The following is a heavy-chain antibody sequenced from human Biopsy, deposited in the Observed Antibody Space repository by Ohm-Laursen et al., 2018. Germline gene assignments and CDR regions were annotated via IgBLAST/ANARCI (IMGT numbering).Heavy chain of an antibody. CDR1: GFSFSSYG. J-gene: IGHJ6*02. V-gene: IGHV3-33*01. Sequence: SLRLSCAASGFSFSSYGMHWVRQAPGKGLEWVAVLWYDGTNKYYADSVRGRFTISRDNAKNCLYLQMNSLRTQDTALYYCARDGGVSYFGLDVWGLGTTATVSS. D-gene: IGHD3-16*01. CDR3: ARDGGVSYFGLDV. CDR2: LWYDGTNK.